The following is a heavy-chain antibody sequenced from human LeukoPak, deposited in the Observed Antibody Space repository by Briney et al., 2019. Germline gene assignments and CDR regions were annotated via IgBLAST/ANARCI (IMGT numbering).Heavy chain of an antibody. Sequence: GASVKVSCKASGYTFTSYYMHWVRQAPGQGLEWMGWINPNSGGTNYAQKFQGRVTMTRDTSISTAYMELSRLRSDDTALYHCASGRWEPYDAFDIWGQGTMVTVSS. CDR1: GYTFTSYY. J-gene: IGHJ3*02. CDR2: INPNSGGT. V-gene: IGHV1-2*02. D-gene: IGHD1-26*01. CDR3: ASGRWEPYDAFDI.